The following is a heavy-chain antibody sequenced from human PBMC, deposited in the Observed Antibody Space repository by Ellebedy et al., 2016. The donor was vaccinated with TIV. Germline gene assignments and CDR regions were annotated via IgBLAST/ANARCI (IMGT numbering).Heavy chain of an antibody. CDR3: ARATESYRFDY. Sequence: GGSLRLSCAASGFTFSAYAMTWVRQAPGKGLEWVSSITGGGSNATSTDSVKGRFTISRDNSKNMLYLQMNSLSADDTAVYYCARATESYRFDYWGQGTLVTVSS. CDR1: GFTFSAYA. D-gene: IGHD1-26*01. V-gene: IGHV3-23*01. J-gene: IGHJ4*02. CDR2: ITGGGSNA.